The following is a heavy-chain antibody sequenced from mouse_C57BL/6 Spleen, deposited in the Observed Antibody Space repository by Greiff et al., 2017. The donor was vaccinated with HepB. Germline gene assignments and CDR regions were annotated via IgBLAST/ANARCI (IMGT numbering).Heavy chain of an antibody. J-gene: IGHJ4*01. V-gene: IGHV1-53*01. Sequence: QVQLQQPGTELVKPGASVKLSCKASGYTFTSYWMHWVKQRPGQGLEWIGNINPSNGGTNYNEKFKSKATLTVDKSSSTAYMQLSSLTSEDSAVYYCARYDSNYPYYYAMDYWGQGTSVTVSS. D-gene: IGHD2-5*01. CDR1: GYTFTSYW. CDR3: ARYDSNYPYYYAMDY. CDR2: INPSNGGT.